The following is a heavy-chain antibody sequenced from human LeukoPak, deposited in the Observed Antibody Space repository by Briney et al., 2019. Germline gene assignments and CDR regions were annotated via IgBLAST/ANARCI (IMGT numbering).Heavy chain of an antibody. CDR2: ISPTGSTT. CDR3: ARGPNSNSSGLDF. V-gene: IGHV3-74*01. J-gene: IGHJ4*02. CDR1: GFSFSGHW. D-gene: IGHD6-6*01. Sequence: GGSLRLSCTASGFSFSGHWMHWARQLPGKGLVWVSRISPTGSTTSYADSVKGRFTVSRDNAKNTLYLQVNNLRAEDTAVYYCARGPNSNSSGLDFWGQGTQLTVSS.